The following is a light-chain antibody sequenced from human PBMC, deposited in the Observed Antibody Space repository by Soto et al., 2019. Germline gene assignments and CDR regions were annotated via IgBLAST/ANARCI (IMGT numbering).Light chain of an antibody. CDR2: AAT. V-gene: IGKV1-12*01. J-gene: IGKJ1*01. CDR1: QDINSR. CDR3: LQVANFPRT. Sequence: DIQITQSPSSVSASVGDTVTITCRASQDINSRLAWFQQQPGRPPKYVIQAATMLQSGFPSRFAGSGSGRDFTLTIHTLQPEDSATYYCLQVANFPRTFGQGPKVDIK.